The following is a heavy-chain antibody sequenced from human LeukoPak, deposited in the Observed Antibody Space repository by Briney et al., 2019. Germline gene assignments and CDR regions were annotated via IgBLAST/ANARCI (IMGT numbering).Heavy chain of an antibody. J-gene: IGHJ5*02. Sequence: PGGALRLSCAVSGFTFDDYAMHWVRQAPGKGLEWVSGISWNSGSIGYADSVKGRFTISRDNAKNSLYLQMNSLRAEDTALYYCATGASWRELRSGYNWFDPWGQGTLVTVSS. CDR3: ATGASWRELRSGYNWFDP. V-gene: IGHV3-9*01. CDR2: ISWNSGSI. CDR1: GFTFDDYA. D-gene: IGHD1-26*01.